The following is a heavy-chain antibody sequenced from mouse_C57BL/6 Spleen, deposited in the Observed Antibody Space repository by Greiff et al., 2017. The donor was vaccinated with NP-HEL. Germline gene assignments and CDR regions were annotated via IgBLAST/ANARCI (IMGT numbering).Heavy chain of an antibody. Sequence: VQGVESGAELVRPGASVTLSCKASGYTFTDYEMHWVKQTPVHGLEWIGAIDPETGGTAYNQKFKGKAILTADKSSSTAYMELRSLTSEDSAVYYCTRKLAYYFDYWGQGTTLTVSS. D-gene: IGHD4-1*01. CDR2: IDPETGGT. CDR3: TRKLAYYFDY. CDR1: GYTFTDYE. V-gene: IGHV1-15*01. J-gene: IGHJ2*01.